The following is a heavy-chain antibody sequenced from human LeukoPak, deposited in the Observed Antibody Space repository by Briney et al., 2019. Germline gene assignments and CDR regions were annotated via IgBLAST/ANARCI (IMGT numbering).Heavy chain of an antibody. Sequence: PGGSLRLSCVASGFTFSSYWMAWVRQAPGKGLEWVANINQDGSEKNYVDSVKGRFTISRDNAKSSLCLQMNSLRAEDTAVYYCARDRGYSTFDMWGQGTMVTVSS. CDR2: INQDGSEK. D-gene: IGHD5-18*01. CDR3: ARDRGYSTFDM. J-gene: IGHJ3*02. V-gene: IGHV3-7*05. CDR1: GFTFSSYW.